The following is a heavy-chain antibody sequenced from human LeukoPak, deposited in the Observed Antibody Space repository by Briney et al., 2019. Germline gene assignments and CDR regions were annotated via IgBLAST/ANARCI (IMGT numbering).Heavy chain of an antibody. V-gene: IGHV3-48*03. CDR3: GRKRQEAFDY. CDR1: RFTFISYE. J-gene: IGHJ4*02. Sequence: PGGSLRLSRAVTRFTFISYETNWIRQAPGKGLEWISYISSSGSTIYYADSVKGRFTISRDNAKNSLYLQMNSLRAEDTAVYYRGRKRQEAFDYWGQGTLVTVSS. CDR2: ISSSGSTI.